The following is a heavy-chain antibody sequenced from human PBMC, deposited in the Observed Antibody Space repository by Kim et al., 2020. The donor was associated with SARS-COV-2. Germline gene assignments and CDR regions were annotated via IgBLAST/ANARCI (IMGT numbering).Heavy chain of an antibody. CDR3: ARGSGSYYIH. CDR1: GFTFSSYW. J-gene: IGHJ4*02. V-gene: IGHV3-7*01. CDR2: VKQDGSER. D-gene: IGHD3-10*01. Sequence: GESLRLSCAASGFTFSSYWMSWVRQAPGKGLEWVANVKQDGSERNYVDSVKGRFTISRDNAKNSLYLQMDSLRVEDTAVYYCARGSGSYYIHWGQGTLVNVSS.